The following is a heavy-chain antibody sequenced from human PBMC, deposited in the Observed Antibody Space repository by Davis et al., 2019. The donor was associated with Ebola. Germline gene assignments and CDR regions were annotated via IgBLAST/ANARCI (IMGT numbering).Heavy chain of an antibody. V-gene: IGHV1-46*01. CDR1: GYTFTSHY. D-gene: IGHD3-3*01. CDR3: ARDWYYDFWSGYYRDYYYYDMDV. CDR2: INPSGGST. Sequence: AASVKVSCKASGYTFTSHYMHWVRQAPGQGLEWMGIINPSGGSTSHAQKFQGRVTMTRDKSTNTVYMELSSLGSEDTAVYYCARDWYYDFWSGYYRDYYYYDMDVWGRGATVTVSS. J-gene: IGHJ6*02.